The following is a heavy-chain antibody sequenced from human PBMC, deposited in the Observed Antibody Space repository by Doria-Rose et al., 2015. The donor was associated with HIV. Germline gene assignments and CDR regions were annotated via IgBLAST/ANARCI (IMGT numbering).Heavy chain of an antibody. D-gene: IGHD6-13*01. CDR2: IIPMLGTT. CDR1: GGTFGNSV. V-gene: IGHV1-69*06. Sequence: SCKASGGTFGNSVISWVRQAPGQGLEWMGGIIPMLGTTNYAQKFQGRVTIIADKSTSTAYMELGSLRSDDTAVYYCARAPAAGVSSYYYYYGLDVWGQGTPVTVS. CDR3: ARAPAAGVSSYYYYYGLDV. J-gene: IGHJ6*02.